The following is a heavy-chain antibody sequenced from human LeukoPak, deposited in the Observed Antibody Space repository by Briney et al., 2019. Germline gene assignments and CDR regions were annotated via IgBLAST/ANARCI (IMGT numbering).Heavy chain of an antibody. CDR3: AKEGSNSGSGDHFDY. CDR2: LWYDGTNK. CDR1: DFTFRSYG. Sequence: GGSLRLSCAASDFTFRSYGMNWVRQAPGKGLQWVASLWYDGTNKYHADSVKGRFTISRGNSKNTVFLQMSSLRAEDTAVYSCAKEGSNSGSGDHFDYWGQGNLVTVSS. D-gene: IGHD3-22*01. V-gene: IGHV3-33*06. J-gene: IGHJ4*02.